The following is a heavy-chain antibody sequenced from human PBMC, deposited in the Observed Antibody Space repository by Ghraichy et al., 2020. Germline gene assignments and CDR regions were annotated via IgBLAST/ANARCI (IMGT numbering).Heavy chain of an antibody. CDR2: INTSGTT. CDR1: GGSMGNFY. CDR3: ARVRVSATWGAFDI. V-gene: IGHV4-4*07. Sequence: ESLNISCTVSGGSMGNFYWGWIRQPAGKGLEWIGRINTSGTTNYNPSLKSRVTMAVDTSKNQFSLRLSSVTAADTAVYYCARVRVSATWGAFDIWGQGTIVTVS. J-gene: IGHJ3*02. D-gene: IGHD1-26*01.